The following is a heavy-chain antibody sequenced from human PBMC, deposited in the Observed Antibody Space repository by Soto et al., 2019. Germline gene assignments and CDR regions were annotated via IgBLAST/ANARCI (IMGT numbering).Heavy chain of an antibody. D-gene: IGHD3-10*01. J-gene: IGHJ6*02. CDR1: GGIFTRYD. CDR3: AREWGRSYYYGMDV. CDR2: IIPIFGTA. V-gene: IGHV1-69*01. Sequence: QVQLVQSGAEVKKPGSSVKVSCKASGGIFTRYDIRWVRQAPGQGLEWMGAIIPIFGTANYAQKFQDRVTITADAFTNTAYMELSSLRSEDTAIYYCAREWGRSYYYGMDVWGQGTTVIVSS.